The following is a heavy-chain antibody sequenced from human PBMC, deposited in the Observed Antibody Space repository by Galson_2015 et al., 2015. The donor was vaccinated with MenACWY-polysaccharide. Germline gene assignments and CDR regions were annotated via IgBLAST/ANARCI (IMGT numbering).Heavy chain of an antibody. CDR2: ISNSGIT. J-gene: IGHJ4*02. Sequence: SLRLSCAASGFTFSTYAMSWVRQAPGTGLGWVSTISNSGITYYADSVKGRFTISRDNSKNTLHLQMSSLGAEDTALYYCVKDRGAIFGDSWGPGALVAVSS. CDR3: VKDRGAIFGDS. D-gene: IGHD3-3*01. V-gene: IGHV3-23*01. CDR1: GFTFSTYA.